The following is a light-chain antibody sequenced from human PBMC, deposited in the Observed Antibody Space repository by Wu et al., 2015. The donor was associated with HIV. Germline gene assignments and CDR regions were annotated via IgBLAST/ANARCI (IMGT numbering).Light chain of an antibody. Sequence: EIVLTQSPGTLSLSPGERATLSCRASQSVSSTYLAWYQQKPGQAPRLLIYGASTRATGIPDRFSGSGSGTDFTLTISRLEPEEFAVYYCQLYGSSPLTFGGGTKVEIK. V-gene: IGKV3-20*01. CDR3: QLYGSSPLT. CDR2: GAS. J-gene: IGKJ4*01. CDR1: QSVSSTY.